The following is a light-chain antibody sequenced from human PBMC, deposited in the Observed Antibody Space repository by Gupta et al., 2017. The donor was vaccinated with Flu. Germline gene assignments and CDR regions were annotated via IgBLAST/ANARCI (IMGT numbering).Light chain of an antibody. J-gene: IGKJ3*01. CDR2: AAS. CDR3: QQTYTTPQT. CDR1: QNINKY. V-gene: IGKV1-39*01. Sequence: DIQMTQSPSSLSASVGDRVTITCQARQNINKYLNWYQQKPGKAPKLMIFAASSLQSGVPSRFSGSGSGTDFTLTISSLQPEDFATYYCQQTYTTPQTFGHGTKVELK.